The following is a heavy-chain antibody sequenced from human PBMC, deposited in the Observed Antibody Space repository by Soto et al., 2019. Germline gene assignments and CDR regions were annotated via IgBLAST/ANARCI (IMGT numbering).Heavy chain of an antibody. CDR2: FVVGSGNT. J-gene: IGHJ3*02. V-gene: IGHV1-58*02. D-gene: IGHD2-15*01. CDR1: GFTFTSSA. Sequence: QMQLVQSGPEVKKPGTSVKVSCKASGFTFTSSAMQWVRQARGQRLEWIGWFVVGSGNTNYAQKFQERVTITRDMSTSTAYMELSSLRSEDTAVYYCAADSGSGGSFDAFDIWGQGTMVTVSS. CDR3: AADSGSGGSFDAFDI.